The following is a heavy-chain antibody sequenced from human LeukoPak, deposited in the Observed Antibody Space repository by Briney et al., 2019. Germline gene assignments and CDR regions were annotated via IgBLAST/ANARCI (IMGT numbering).Heavy chain of an antibody. CDR2: MNPNSGNT. CDR3: ARAYGSGSWRCFDY. J-gene: IGHJ4*02. Sequence: ASVKVSCKASGYTFTSYDINWVRQATGQGLEWMGWMNPNSGNTGYAQKFQGRVTITRNTSISTAYMELSSLRSEDTAVYYCARAYGSGSWRCFDYWGQGTLVTVSS. V-gene: IGHV1-8*03. D-gene: IGHD3-10*01. CDR1: GYTFTSYD.